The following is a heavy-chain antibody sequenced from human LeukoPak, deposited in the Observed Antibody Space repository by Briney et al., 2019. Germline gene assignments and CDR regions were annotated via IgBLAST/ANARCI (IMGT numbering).Heavy chain of an antibody. D-gene: IGHD6-13*01. CDR3: ARDRGVAADGTVGWFDT. CDR1: GFRFNNYW. V-gene: IGHV3-7*01. CDR2: IKQDGSNR. Sequence: PGGSLRLSCEGSGFRFNNYWMTWVRQAPGKGLEGVANIKQDGSNRAYVDSVKGRFTISRDNAKNSLYLQMNSLRVEDTAVYFCARDRGVAADGTVGWFDTWGQGTLVTVSS. J-gene: IGHJ5*02.